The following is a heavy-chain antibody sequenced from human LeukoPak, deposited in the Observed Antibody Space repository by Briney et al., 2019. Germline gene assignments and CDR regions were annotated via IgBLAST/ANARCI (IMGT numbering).Heavy chain of an antibody. CDR1: GGSFSGYS. D-gene: IGHD3-22*01. J-gene: IGHJ4*02. Sequence: SETLSLTCAVYGGSFSGYSWSWIRQPPGKGLEWIGEINHSGSTNYNPSLKSRVTISVDPSKNQFSLDLNSVTAADTAVYYCARQYYYESGGHLDYWGQGTLVTVSS. CDR3: ARQYYYESGGHLDY. CDR2: INHSGST. V-gene: IGHV4-34*01.